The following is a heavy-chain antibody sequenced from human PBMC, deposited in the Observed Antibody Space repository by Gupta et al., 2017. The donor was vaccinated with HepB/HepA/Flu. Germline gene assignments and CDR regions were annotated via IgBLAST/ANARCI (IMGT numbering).Heavy chain of an antibody. J-gene: IGHJ6*03. D-gene: IGHD3-22*01. V-gene: IGHV1-69*06. CDR3: ARDSPMNYYDSSGIYYYYMDV. CDR1: GGTFSSYA. CDR2: IIPIFGTA. Sequence: QVQLVQSGAEVKKPGSSVQVSCKASGGTFSSYAISWVRQAPGPGLEWMGGIIPIFGTANYAQKFQGRVTITADKSTSTAYMELSSLRSEDTAVYYCARDSPMNYYDSSGIYYYYMDVWGKGTTVTVSS.